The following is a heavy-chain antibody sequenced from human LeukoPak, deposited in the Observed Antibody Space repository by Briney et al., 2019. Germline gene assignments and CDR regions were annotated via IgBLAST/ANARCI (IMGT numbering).Heavy chain of an antibody. J-gene: IGHJ4*02. CDR2: ISSSSSYI. CDR1: GFTFSSYS. V-gene: IGHV3-21*01. D-gene: IGHD4-17*01. CDR3: AKSGGVTTTLGY. Sequence: GGSLRLSCAASGFTFSSYSMNWVRQAPGKGLEWVSSISSSSSYIYYADSVKGRFTISRDNAKNSLYLQMNSLRAEDTAVYYCAKSGGVTTTLGYWGQGTLVTVSS.